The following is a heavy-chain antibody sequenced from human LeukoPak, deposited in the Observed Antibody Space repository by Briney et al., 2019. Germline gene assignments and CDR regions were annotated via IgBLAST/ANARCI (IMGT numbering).Heavy chain of an antibody. CDR1: GFTFSSYW. CDR3: AIGIQLPD. Sequence: GGSLRLSCAASGFTFSSYWMHWVRQAPGKGLEWVAVISYDGSNKYYADSVKGRFTISRDNSKNTLYLQMNSLRVEDTAVYYCAIGIQLPDWGQGTLATVPS. D-gene: IGHD1-1*01. CDR2: ISYDGSNK. J-gene: IGHJ4*02. V-gene: IGHV3-30-3*01.